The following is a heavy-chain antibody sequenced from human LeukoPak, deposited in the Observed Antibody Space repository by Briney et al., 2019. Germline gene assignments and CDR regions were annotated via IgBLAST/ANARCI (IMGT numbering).Heavy chain of an antibody. V-gene: IGHV3-48*02. CDR3: AREHSIMGGGVVIDK. J-gene: IGHJ4*02. D-gene: IGHD3-10*01. CDR2: MSGDGKTM. CDR1: VFTPSTLI. Sequence: GGSLSLSSAVSVFTPSTLIMTTGRQAPGKGLEWVSYMSGDGKTMFYADSVRGRFTISRDNAKKSLYLQMNSLRDEDTAAYYCAREHSIMGGGVVIDKWGQGTLVTVSS.